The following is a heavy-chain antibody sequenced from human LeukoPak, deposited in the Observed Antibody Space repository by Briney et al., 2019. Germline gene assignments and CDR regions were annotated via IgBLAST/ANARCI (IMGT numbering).Heavy chain of an antibody. V-gene: IGHV4-59*11. D-gene: IGHD5-24*01. CDR3: ARVVEMATTALGAFDI. J-gene: IGHJ3*02. Sequence: SETLSLTCTVSGGSISSHYWSWIRQPPGKGLEWIGYIYYSGSTNYNPSLKSRVTISVDTSKNQFSLKLSSVTAADTAVYYCARVVEMATTALGAFDIWGQGTMVTVSS. CDR2: IYYSGST. CDR1: GGSISSHY.